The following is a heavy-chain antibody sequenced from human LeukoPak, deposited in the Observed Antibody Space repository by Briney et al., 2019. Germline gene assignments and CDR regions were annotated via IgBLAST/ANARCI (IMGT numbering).Heavy chain of an antibody. J-gene: IGHJ6*03. Sequence: GRSLRLSCAASGFTFSHYGMSWVRQAPGKGLEWVSAISGSGYSTYYADSVKGRFTISRDNSKNTLYLQMNSLRAEDTALYYCARGKYPDNDDYMDVWGKGTTVIVSS. CDR3: ARGKYPDNDDYMDV. V-gene: IGHV3-23*01. CDR1: GFTFSHYG. D-gene: IGHD1-1*01. CDR2: ISGSGYST.